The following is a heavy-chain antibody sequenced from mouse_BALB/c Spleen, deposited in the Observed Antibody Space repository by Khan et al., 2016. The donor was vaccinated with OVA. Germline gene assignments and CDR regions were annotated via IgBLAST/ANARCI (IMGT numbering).Heavy chain of an antibody. V-gene: IGHV5-9-3*01. CDR3: ARNTFGSRTRWYFDV. CDR2: ISSGGSYT. CDR1: GFTFSSYA. J-gene: IGHJ1*01. Sequence: EVELVESGGGLVKPGGSLKLSCAASGFTFSSYAMSWVRQTPEKRLEWVATISSGGSYTYYPDSVKGRFTISRDNAKNTLYLQMSSLRSEDTAMYYCARNTFGSRTRWYFDVWGAGTTVTVSS. D-gene: IGHD1-1*01.